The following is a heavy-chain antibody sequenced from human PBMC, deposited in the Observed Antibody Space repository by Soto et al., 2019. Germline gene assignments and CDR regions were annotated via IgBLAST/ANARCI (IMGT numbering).Heavy chain of an antibody. CDR3: ARGWEMATINHYYYGMDV. V-gene: IGHV1-69*13. Sequence: ASVKVSCKASGGTFSSYAISWVRQAPGQGLGWMGGIIPIFGTANYAQKFQGRVTITADESTSTAYMELSSLRSEDTAVYYCARGWEMATINHYYYGMDVWGQGTTVTVSS. J-gene: IGHJ6*02. CDR2: IIPIFGTA. CDR1: GGTFSSYA. D-gene: IGHD5-12*01.